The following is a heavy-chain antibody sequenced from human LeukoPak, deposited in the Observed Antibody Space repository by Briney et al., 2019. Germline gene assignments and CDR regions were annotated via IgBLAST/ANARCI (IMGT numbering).Heavy chain of an antibody. CDR1: RFTFSSYS. Sequence: GGSLRLSCAVSRFTFSSYSMNWVRQAPGKGLEWVSYISSSSSTIYYADSVKGRFTISRDNAKNSLYLQMNSLRAEDTAVYYCGRDNWVAIPGLFAPWGQGTLVTVSS. CDR3: GRDNWVAIPGLFAP. V-gene: IGHV3-48*04. D-gene: IGHD2-21*01. CDR2: ISSSSSTI. J-gene: IGHJ5*02.